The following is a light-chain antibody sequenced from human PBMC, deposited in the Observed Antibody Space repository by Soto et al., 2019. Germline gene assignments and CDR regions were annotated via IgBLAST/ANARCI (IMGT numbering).Light chain of an antibody. J-gene: IGKJ2*01. Sequence: EIVMTQSPATLSVSPGERATLSCRASQSIGSNLAWYQQKPGQAPRLLIHGASIRATGIPARFSGSGSGTVFTLTISSLQSEDFAVYYCQQYNTWPYTFGQGTKLDIK. V-gene: IGKV3-15*01. CDR3: QQYNTWPYT. CDR2: GAS. CDR1: QSIGSN.